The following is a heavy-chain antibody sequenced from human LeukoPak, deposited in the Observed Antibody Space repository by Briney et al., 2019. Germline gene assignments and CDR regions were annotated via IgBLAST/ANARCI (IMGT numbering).Heavy chain of an antibody. D-gene: IGHD3-10*01. V-gene: IGHV4-39*07. CDR2: IYYSGST. CDR3: AREHYGSGNYYYGMDV. CDR1: GDSVTRSSYY. J-gene: IGHJ6*02. Sequence: SETLSLTCTVSGDSVTRSSYYWGWIRQPPGKGLEWIGSIYYSGSTYYNPSLKSRVTISVDTSKNQFSLKLSSVTAADTAVYYCAREHYGSGNYYYGMDVWGQGTTVTVSS.